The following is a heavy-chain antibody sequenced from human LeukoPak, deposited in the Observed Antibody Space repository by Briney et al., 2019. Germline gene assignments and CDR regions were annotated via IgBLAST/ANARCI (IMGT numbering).Heavy chain of an antibody. V-gene: IGHV1-69*13. J-gene: IGHJ4*02. CDR1: GGTFSSYA. D-gene: IGHD3-3*01. CDR3: ARCDTDFWSGYYTGTFDY. CDR2: IIPIFGTA. Sequence: EASVKVSCKASGGTFSSYAISWVRQAPGQGLEWMGGIIPIFGTANYAQKFQGRVTITADESTSTAYMELSSLGSEDTAVYYCARCDTDFWSGYYTGTFDYWGQGTLVTVSS.